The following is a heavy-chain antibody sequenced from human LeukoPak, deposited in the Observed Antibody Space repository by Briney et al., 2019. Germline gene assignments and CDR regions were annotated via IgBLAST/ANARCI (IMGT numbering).Heavy chain of an antibody. J-gene: IGHJ4*02. V-gene: IGHV3-11*01. D-gene: IGHD6-19*01. CDR2: ISPGGDEV. CDR1: GFIFSDYH. Sequence: GGSLRLFCAASGFIFSDYHMSWIRQAPGKGLEWVSYISPGGDEVYFADSVKGRFTISRDNAKNSLFLQMSSLTAEDTAVYYCSGGRDIAVAGPGGYFDYWGQGSLVTVSS. CDR3: SGGRDIAVAGPGGYFDY.